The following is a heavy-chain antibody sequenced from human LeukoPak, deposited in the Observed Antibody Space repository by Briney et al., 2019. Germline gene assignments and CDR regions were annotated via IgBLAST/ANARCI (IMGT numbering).Heavy chain of an antibody. V-gene: IGHV3-21*01. J-gene: IGHJ3*02. CDR3: ARVEIRLGYYYDSSGYSGAFDI. Sequence: GGSLRLSCAASGFTFSSYSMNWVRQASGKGLEWVSSISSSSSYIYYADSVKGRFTISRDNAKNSLYLQMNSLRAEDTAVYYCARVEIRLGYYYDSSGYSGAFDIWGQGTMVTVSS. D-gene: IGHD3-22*01. CDR1: GFTFSSYS. CDR2: ISSSSSYI.